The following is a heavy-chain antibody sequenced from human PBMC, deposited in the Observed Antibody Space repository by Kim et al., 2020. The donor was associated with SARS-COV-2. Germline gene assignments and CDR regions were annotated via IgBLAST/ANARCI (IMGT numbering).Heavy chain of an antibody. J-gene: IGHJ6*02. D-gene: IGHD3-16*01. CDR3: ARGGGGMDV. V-gene: IGHV3-13*01. Sequence: GDTYYPGAVKGRLTISRENAKNSLYLQMNSLRAGDTAVYYGARGGGGMDVWGQGTTVTVSS. CDR2: GDT.